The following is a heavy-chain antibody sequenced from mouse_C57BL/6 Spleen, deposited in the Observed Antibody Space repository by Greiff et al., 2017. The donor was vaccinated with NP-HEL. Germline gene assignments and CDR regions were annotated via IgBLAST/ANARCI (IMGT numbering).Heavy chain of an antibody. D-gene: IGHD2-5*01. CDR3: ARREGTIVEVFDY. CDR2: IYPGDGDT. CDR1: GYAFSSYW. J-gene: IGHJ2*01. V-gene: IGHV1-80*01. Sequence: VQLQQSGAELVKPGASVEISCKASGYAFSSYWMNWVKQRPGKGLEWIGQIYPGDGDTNYNGKFKGKATLTADKSSSTAYMQRSSLTSEDSAVYVCARREGTIVEVFDYWGQGTTLTVSS.